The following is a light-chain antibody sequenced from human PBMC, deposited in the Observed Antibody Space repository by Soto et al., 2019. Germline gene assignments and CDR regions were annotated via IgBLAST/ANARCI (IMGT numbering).Light chain of an antibody. Sequence: QSVLTQPPSSSGTPGQRVTISCSGSNSNIGSHTVDWYQRLPGTAPKLLIYTNNQRPSGVPDRFSGSKSGTSASLAISGLQSAEEADYYCAAWDDSLNGVVFGGGTKL. J-gene: IGLJ2*01. V-gene: IGLV1-44*01. CDR3: AAWDDSLNGVV. CDR2: TNN. CDR1: NSNIGSHT.